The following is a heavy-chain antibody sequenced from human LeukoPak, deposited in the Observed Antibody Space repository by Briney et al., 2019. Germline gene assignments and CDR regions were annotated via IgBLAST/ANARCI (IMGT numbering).Heavy chain of an antibody. CDR1: GFTLSDFG. V-gene: IGHV3-30*18. CDR3: VKEAKYCSGGDCYYPFHY. D-gene: IGHD2-15*01. Sequence: GGSLRLSCAASGFTLSDFGMHWVRQPPGKGLEAVTFMSYDGSNKQYVDSVKGRFTISRDDSKNTLYLQMNSLRAEDTAEYYCVKEAKYCSGGDCYYPFHYWGQGSLVTVSS. CDR2: MSYDGSNK. J-gene: IGHJ4*02.